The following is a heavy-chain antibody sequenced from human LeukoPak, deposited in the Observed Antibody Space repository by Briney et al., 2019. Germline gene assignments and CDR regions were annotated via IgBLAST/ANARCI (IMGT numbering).Heavy chain of an antibody. CDR3: ARLLRGDRGYFDY. J-gene: IGHJ4*02. CDR2: IFTTGST. D-gene: IGHD3-10*01. V-gene: IGHV4-4*07. CDR1: GNSISSYY. Sequence: SLETLSLTCTVSGNSISSYYWSWIRQPTGKGLEWIGRIFTTGSTNYNPSLKSRVAMSVDMSKNQFSLKLSSVTAADTAVYYCARLLRGDRGYFDYWGQGTLVTVSS.